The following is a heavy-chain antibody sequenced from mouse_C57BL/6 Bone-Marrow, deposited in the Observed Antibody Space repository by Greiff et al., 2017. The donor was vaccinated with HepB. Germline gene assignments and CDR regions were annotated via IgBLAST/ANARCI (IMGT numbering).Heavy chain of an antibody. CDR2: INPSTGGT. CDR3: ARIYRNYPAMDY. CDR1: GYSFTGYY. V-gene: IGHV1-42*01. Sequence: EVQLQQPGPELVKPGASVKLSCKASGYSFTGYYMNWVKQSPEKSLEWIGVINPSTGGTTYNQKFKAKATLTVDKSSSTAYMQLKSLTSEDSAVYYCARIYRNYPAMDYWGQGTSVTVSS. D-gene: IGHD2-1*01. J-gene: IGHJ4*01.